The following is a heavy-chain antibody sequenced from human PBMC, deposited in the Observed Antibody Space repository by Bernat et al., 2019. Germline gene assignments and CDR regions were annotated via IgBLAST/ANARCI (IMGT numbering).Heavy chain of an antibody. CDR2: IYGDDDD. D-gene: IGHD3-9*01. CDR3: AGLTGYYSRFDY. V-gene: IGHV2-5*02. CDR1: GFSLTTTEVG. Sequence: QITLKESGPTLVKPTQTLTLTCTFSGFSLTTTEVGVGWIRQPPGGALEWLAIIYGDDDDRYSPSLRTRLTVTRDTSKNQVVLTMTNIDPVDTATYYCAGLTGYYSRFDYWGQGALVTVSS. J-gene: IGHJ4*02.